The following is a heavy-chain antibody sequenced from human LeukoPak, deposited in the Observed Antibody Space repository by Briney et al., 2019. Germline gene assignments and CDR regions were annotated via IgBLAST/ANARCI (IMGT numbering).Heavy chain of an antibody. D-gene: IGHD1-7*01. J-gene: IGHJ3*02. CDR2: IYPGDSDT. Sequence: GESLKISCKGSGYSFTSYWIGWVRQMPGKGLEWMGIIYPGDSDTRYSPSFQGQVTISADKSISTAYLQWSSLKASDTAMYYCARQIGPNWNYRKYAFDIWGQGTMVTVSS. V-gene: IGHV5-51*01. CDR3: ARQIGPNWNYRKYAFDI. CDR1: GYSFTSYW.